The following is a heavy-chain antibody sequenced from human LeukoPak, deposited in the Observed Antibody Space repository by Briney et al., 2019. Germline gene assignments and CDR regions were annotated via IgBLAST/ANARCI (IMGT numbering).Heavy chain of an antibody. V-gene: IGHV6-1*01. CDR2: TYYRSKWYN. CDR1: GDSVSSNSAA. CDR3: ARASVPYSSGWYILDY. D-gene: IGHD6-19*01. Sequence: SRTLSLTCAISGDSVSSNSAAWNWIRQSPSRGLEWLGRTYYRSKWYNDYAVSVKSRITINPDTSKNQFSLQLNSVTPEDTAVYYCARASVPYSSGWYILDYWGQGTLVTVSS. J-gene: IGHJ4*02.